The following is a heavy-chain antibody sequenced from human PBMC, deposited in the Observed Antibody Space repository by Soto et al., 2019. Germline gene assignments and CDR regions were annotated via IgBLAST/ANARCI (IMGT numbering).Heavy chain of an antibody. V-gene: IGHV1-69*13. CDR3: ARAPVGDRKNWFDP. J-gene: IGHJ5*02. Sequence: SVKVSCKASGGTFSSYAISWVRQAPGQGLEWMGGIIPISGTANYAQKFQGRVTITADESTSTAYMELSSLRSEDTAVYYCARAPVGDRKNWFDPWGQGTLVTVST. D-gene: IGHD3-16*01. CDR1: GGTFSSYA. CDR2: IIPISGTA.